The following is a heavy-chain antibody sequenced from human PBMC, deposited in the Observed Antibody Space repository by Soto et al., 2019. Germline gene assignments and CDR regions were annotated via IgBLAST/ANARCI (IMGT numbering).Heavy chain of an antibody. D-gene: IGHD3-3*01. Sequence: PGGSLRLSCAASGFTFSSDAMSWVRRAPGKGLEWVSAISGSGGITYYADSVKGRFTISRDNSKNTLYLQMNSLRAEDTAVYYCAKEGYAGITIFGVVIMTGMDVWGQGTTVTVSS. CDR1: GFTFSSDA. V-gene: IGHV3-23*01. CDR2: ISGSGGIT. J-gene: IGHJ6*02. CDR3: AKEGYAGITIFGVVIMTGMDV.